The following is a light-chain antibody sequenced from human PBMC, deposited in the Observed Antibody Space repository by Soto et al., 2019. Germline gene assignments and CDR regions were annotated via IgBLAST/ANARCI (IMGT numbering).Light chain of an antibody. V-gene: IGLV8-61*01. CDR1: SGSVSPSYY. J-gene: IGLJ3*02. CDR2: STN. CDR3: VLYMGSGISV. Sequence: QAVVTQEPSFSVSPGGTVTLTCGLSSGSVSPSYYPSWYQQTPGQAPRTLIYSTNTRSSGVPDRFSGSILGNKAALTITGAQADDESDYFCVLYMGSGISVFGGGTQLTVL.